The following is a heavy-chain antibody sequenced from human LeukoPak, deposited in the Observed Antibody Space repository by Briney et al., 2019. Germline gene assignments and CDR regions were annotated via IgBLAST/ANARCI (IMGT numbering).Heavy chain of an antibody. V-gene: IGHV1-18*01. CDR1: GYTFTSYG. D-gene: IGHD3-3*01. CDR2: ISAYNGNT. CDR3: ARDGVRGAYYDFWSGYTSRYYYYMDV. J-gene: IGHJ6*03. Sequence: ASVKVSCKATGYTFTSYGISWVRQAPGQGLEWMGWISAYNGNTNYAQKLQGRVIMTTDTSTSTAYMELRSLRSDDTAVYYCARDGVRGAYYDFWSGYTSRYYYYMDVWGKGTTVTVSS.